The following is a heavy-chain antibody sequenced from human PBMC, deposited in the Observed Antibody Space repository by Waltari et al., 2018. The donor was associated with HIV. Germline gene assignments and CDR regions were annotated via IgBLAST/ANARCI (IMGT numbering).Heavy chain of an antibody. CDR3: VKDGPPVEKSDYFEL. CDR1: GFNFRSPG. CDR2: ISDDGHKT. D-gene: IGHD3-9*01. Sequence: QAQLVESGGGVVQPGGSLRLSCAASGFNFRSPGMHWVRQTPGKGLEWAAVISDDGHKTFYADSVRGRFTISRDNSNNKLSLQMNSLRPEDAGIYYCVKDGPPVEKSDYFELWGQGTLVTVSS. V-gene: IGHV3-30*18. J-gene: IGHJ4*02.